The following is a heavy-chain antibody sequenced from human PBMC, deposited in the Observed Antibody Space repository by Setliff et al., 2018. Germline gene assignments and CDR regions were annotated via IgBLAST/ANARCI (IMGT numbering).Heavy chain of an antibody. V-gene: IGHV4-61*10. CDR3: ARVKRIQRPYDAFDI. Sequence: NPSETRSLTCTVSGVSVSSATYYWAWIRQPAGKGLEWIGQIYDSGATYSSPSLRSRVAISADTSKNEISLKLSSLTAADTAVYYCARVKRIQRPYDAFDIWGQGTLVTVSS. D-gene: IGHD1-1*01. J-gene: IGHJ3*02. CDR2: IYDSGAT. CDR1: GVSVSSATYY.